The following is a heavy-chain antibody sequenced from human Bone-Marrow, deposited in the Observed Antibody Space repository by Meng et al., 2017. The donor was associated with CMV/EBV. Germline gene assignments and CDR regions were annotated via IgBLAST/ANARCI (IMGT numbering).Heavy chain of an antibody. V-gene: IGHV3-7*01. CDR3: ARGACSSTSCHALALVRYYYYYGMDV. CDR2: IKQDGSEK. D-gene: IGHD2-2*01. J-gene: IGHJ6*02. Sequence: GESLKISCAASGFTFSSYWMSWVRQAPGKGLEWVANIKQDGSEKYYVDSVKGRFTISRDNAKNSLYLQMNSLRAEDTAVYYCARGACSSTSCHALALVRYYYYYGMDVWGQGPTVTVSS. CDR1: GFTFSSYW.